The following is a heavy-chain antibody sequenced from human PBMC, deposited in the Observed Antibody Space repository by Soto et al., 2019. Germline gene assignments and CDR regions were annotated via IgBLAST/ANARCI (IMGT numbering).Heavy chain of an antibody. CDR2: IRSKAYGGTT. CDR1: GFTFGDYA. V-gene: IGHV3-49*04. D-gene: IGHD2-2*02. J-gene: IGHJ6*02. Sequence: SGGSLRLSCTASGFTFGDYAMSWVRQAPGKGLEWVGFIRSKAYGGTTEYAASVKGRFTISRDDSKSIAYLQMNSLKTEDTAVYYCTRVYCSSTSCYRGGYYYGMDVWGQGTTVTVSS. CDR3: TRVYCSSTSCYRGGYYYGMDV.